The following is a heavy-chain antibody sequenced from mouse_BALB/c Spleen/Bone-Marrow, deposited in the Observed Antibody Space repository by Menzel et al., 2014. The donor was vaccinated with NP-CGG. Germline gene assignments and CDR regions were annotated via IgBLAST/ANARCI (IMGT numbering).Heavy chain of an antibody. Sequence: VHVKQSGAELVKPGASVKLSCTASGFNIKDTYMHWVKQRPEQGLEWIGRIDPANGDTKYDPKFQGKATITADTSSNTAYLQLSNLTSEDTAVYYCARYLIFYDYDEAMDYWGQGTSVTVSS. D-gene: IGHD2-4*01. CDR3: ARYLIFYDYDEAMDY. J-gene: IGHJ4*01. CDR2: IDPANGDT. CDR1: GFNIKDTY. V-gene: IGHV14-3*02.